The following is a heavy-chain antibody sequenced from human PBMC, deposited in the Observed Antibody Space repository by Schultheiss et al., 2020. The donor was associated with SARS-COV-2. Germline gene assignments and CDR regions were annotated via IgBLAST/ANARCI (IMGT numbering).Heavy chain of an antibody. Sequence: SETLSLTCTVSGGSISSSSNYWGWIRQPPGKGLEWIGSIYYSGSTYYNPSLKSRVTISVDTSKNQFSLKLSSVTAADTAVYYCARLPYYYDSSGYYLAAAFDIWGQGTMVTVSS. V-gene: IGHV4-39*01. CDR3: ARLPYYYDSSGYYLAAAFDI. CDR1: GGSISSSSNY. D-gene: IGHD3-22*01. J-gene: IGHJ3*02. CDR2: IYYSGST.